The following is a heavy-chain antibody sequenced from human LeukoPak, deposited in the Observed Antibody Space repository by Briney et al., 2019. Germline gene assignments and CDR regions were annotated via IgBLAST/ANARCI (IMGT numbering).Heavy chain of an antibody. V-gene: IGHV6-1*01. CDR1: GDSVSSDSSA. D-gene: IGHD2-15*01. J-gene: IGHJ4*02. CDR2: TYYRSRWYY. CDR3: ARGCHFEY. Sequence: SQTLSLTCAISGDSVSSDSSAWNWFRQSPSRGLEWLGRTYYRSRWYYDYAVSVKSRITINPDTSNNQFSLQLNSVTPEDTAVYYCARGCHFEYWGQGTLVTVSS.